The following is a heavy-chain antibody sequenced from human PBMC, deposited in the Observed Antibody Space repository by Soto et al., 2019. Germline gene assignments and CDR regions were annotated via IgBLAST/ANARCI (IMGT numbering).Heavy chain of an antibody. CDR3: ARDGGRHSGGIDY. CDR2: IIPIFGTA. J-gene: IGHJ4*02. CDR1: GGTFSSYS. D-gene: IGHD1-26*01. V-gene: IGHV1-69*01. Sequence: VQPVQSGAEVKKPGSSVKVSCKASGGTFSSYSINWVRQAPGQGLEWMGEIIPIFGTANYAQKFQGRVTITADESTSTAYMELSSLRSEDTAVYYCARDGGRHSGGIDYWGQGTLVTVSS.